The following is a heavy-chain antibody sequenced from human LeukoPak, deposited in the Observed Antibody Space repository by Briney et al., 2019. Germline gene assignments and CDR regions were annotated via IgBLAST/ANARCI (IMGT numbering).Heavy chain of an antibody. CDR1: GYTFTGYY. V-gene: IGHV1-2*02. Sequence: ASVKVSCKASGYTFTGYYMHWVRQAPGQGLEWMGWINPNSGGTNYAQKFQGRVTMTRDTSISTAYMELSRPRSDDTAVYYCARDRRSAIFGVVIIKNWFDPWGQGTLVTVSS. CDR2: INPNSGGT. D-gene: IGHD3-3*01. J-gene: IGHJ5*02. CDR3: ARDRRSAIFGVVIIKNWFDP.